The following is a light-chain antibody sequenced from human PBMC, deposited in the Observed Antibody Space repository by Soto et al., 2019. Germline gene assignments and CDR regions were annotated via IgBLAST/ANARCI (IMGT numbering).Light chain of an antibody. CDR3: SSYTSSSTRWV. CDR2: EVS. J-gene: IGLJ3*02. Sequence: QSVLTQPPSVSGAPGQTVTISCTGSSSNIGAGYDVHWYQQVPGTAPKLMIYEVSNRPSGVSNRFSGSKSGNTASLTISGLQAEDEADYYCSSYTSSSTRWVFGGGTKLTVL. V-gene: IGLV1-40*01. CDR1: SSNIGAGYD.